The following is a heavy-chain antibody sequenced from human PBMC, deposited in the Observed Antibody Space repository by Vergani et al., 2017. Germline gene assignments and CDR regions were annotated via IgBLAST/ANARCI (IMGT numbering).Heavy chain of an antibody. Sequence: QLQLQESGPGLVKPSETLSLTCTVSGGSISSSSYYWGWIRQPPGKGLEWIGSIYYSGSTYYNPSLKSRVTISVDTSKNQFSRTLSSVTAADTAVYYCARAPIIAAAGSGDAFDIWGQGTMVTVSS. CDR1: GGSISSSSYY. V-gene: IGHV4-39*07. CDR3: ARAPIIAAAGSGDAFDI. D-gene: IGHD6-13*01. J-gene: IGHJ3*02. CDR2: IYYSGST.